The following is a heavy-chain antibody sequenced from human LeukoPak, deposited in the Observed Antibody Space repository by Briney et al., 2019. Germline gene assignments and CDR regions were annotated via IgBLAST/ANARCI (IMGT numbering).Heavy chain of an antibody. D-gene: IGHD2-2*02. V-gene: IGHV3-21*01. Sequence: GGSLRLSCAASGFTFSSYSMNWVRQAPGKGLEWVSSISSSSSYIYYADSVKGRFTISRDNAKNSLYLQMNSLRAEDTAVYYCARDRAIYPNYFDYWGQGTLVTVSS. J-gene: IGHJ4*02. CDR3: ARDRAIYPNYFDY. CDR2: ISSSSSYI. CDR1: GFTFSSYS.